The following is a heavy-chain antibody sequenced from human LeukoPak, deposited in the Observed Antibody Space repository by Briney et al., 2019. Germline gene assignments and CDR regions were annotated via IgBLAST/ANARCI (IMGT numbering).Heavy chain of an antibody. CDR3: ARDSGSYERDY. CDR2: IYHSGST. Sequence: PSETLSLTXAVSGYSISSGYYWGWIRQPPGKGLEWIGSIYHSGSTYYNPSLKSRVTISVDTSKNQFSLKLSSVTAADTAVYYCARDSGSYERDYWGQGTLVTVSS. D-gene: IGHD1-26*01. V-gene: IGHV4-38-2*01. CDR1: GYSISSGYY. J-gene: IGHJ4*02.